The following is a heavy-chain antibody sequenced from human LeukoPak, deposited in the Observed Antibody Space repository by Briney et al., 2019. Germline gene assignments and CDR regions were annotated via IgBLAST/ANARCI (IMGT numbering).Heavy chain of an antibody. V-gene: IGHV1-69*13. CDR1: GYTFTSYA. D-gene: IGHD3-22*01. Sequence: SVKVSCKASGYTFTSYAISWVRQAPGQGLEWMGGIIPIFGTANYAQKFQGRVTITADESTSTAYMELSSLRSEDTAVYYCARHLPDSHNYYDSSGYPVYFDYWGQGTLVTVSS. CDR2: IIPIFGTA. J-gene: IGHJ4*02. CDR3: ARHLPDSHNYYDSSGYPVYFDY.